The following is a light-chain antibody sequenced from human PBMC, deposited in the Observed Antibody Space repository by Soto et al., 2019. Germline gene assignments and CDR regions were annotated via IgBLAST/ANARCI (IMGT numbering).Light chain of an antibody. J-gene: IGKJ1*01. Sequence: DIQMTQSPSTLSASVGDRVTITCRASQSFSSWLAWYQQKPGKAPKLLIYKASTLKSGVPSRFSGSGSETEFTLTISSLQPDDFATYYCQHYKSYPWTFGQGTKVDIK. V-gene: IGKV1-5*03. CDR3: QHYKSYPWT. CDR2: KAS. CDR1: QSFSSW.